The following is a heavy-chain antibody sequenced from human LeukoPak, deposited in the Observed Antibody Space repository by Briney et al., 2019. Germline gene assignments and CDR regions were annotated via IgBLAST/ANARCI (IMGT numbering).Heavy chain of an antibody. D-gene: IGHD3-10*01. J-gene: IGHJ5*02. V-gene: IGHV3-23*01. CDR3: ARDEAPPFGLWFGPDGP. CDR1: GFTLSTYA. CDR2: TSSSDAGT. Sequence: GGSLRLSCAASGFTLSTYAMSWVRQTPGKGLEWVAATSSSDAGTYHADSVRGRFTISRDNSKNTLYLQMNSLRAEDTAVYYCARDEAPPFGLWFGPDGPWGQGTLVTVSS.